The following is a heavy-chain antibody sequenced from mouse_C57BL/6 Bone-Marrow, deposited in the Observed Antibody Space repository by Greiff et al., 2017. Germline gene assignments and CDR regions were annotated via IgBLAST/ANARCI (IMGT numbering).Heavy chain of an antibody. CDR2: INPNNGGT. V-gene: IGHV1-18*01. CDR3: ERNYAMDY. J-gene: IGHJ4*01. Sequence: VQLQQSGPELVKPGASVKIPCKASGYTFTDYTMDWVKQSHGKSLEWIGDINPNNGGTIYNQKFKGKATLTVDKSSSTAYMELRSLTSEDTAVYYCERNYAMDYWGQGTSVTVSS. CDR1: GYTFTDYT.